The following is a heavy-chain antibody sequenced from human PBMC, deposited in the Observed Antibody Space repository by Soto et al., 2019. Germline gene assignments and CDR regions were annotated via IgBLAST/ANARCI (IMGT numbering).Heavy chain of an antibody. CDR3: ARASSGCYYGMDV. V-gene: IGHV3-13*01. CDR2: IGAAGDT. J-gene: IGHJ6*02. CDR1: GFIFSSYD. D-gene: IGHD3-10*01. Sequence: PXESLRLSCAASGFIFSSYDMHWVRQAPGKGLEWVSIIGAAGDTHYSGSVKGRFIISRENANNSLFLQMNTLRVGDTAVYYCARASSGCYYGMDVWGQGTTVTVSS.